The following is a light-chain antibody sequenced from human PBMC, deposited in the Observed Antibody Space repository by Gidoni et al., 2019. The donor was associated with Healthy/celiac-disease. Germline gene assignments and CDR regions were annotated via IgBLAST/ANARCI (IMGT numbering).Light chain of an antibody. Sequence: DIQMTQPPSSRSASVGDRVTTTSRASQSISSYLSWYQQKPGKATKLLIYASSSLKSVVPSRFSGSGSRTDFTLTISSLQPEDFATYYWQQSYSTPRTFGQGTKVEIK. J-gene: IGKJ1*01. V-gene: IGKV1-39*01. CDR2: ASS. CDR1: QSISSY. CDR3: QQSYSTPRT.